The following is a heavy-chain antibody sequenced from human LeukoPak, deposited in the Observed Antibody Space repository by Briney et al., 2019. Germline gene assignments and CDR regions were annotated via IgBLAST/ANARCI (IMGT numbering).Heavy chain of an antibody. CDR3: EANQGYSNSWYVAGDQN. V-gene: IGHV1-69*01. CDR1: GGTFSSYA. CDR2: IIPIFGTA. D-gene: IGHD6-13*01. J-gene: IGHJ4*02. Sequence: SVKVSCKASGGTFSSYAISWVRQAPGQGLEWMGGIIPIFGTANYAQKFQGRVTITADESTSTAYMELSSLRSEDTAVYYCEANQGYSNSWYVAGDQNWGQGTLVTVSS.